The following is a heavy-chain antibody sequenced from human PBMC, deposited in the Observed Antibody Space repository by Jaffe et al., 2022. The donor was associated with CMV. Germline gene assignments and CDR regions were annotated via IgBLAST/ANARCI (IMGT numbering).Heavy chain of an antibody. J-gene: IGHJ5*02. V-gene: IGHV4-39*01. CDR1: GDSISSKNYY. CDR3: ARATFYGSGNYGTQNWFDP. D-gene: IGHD3-10*01. CDR2: ISYSGST. Sequence: QLQLQESGPRLVKPSETLSLTCTVSGDSISSKNYYWGWIRQPPGKGLEWIGSISYSGSTYYNPSLKSRVTISVDTSKNQFSLKLSSVTAADTAVYYCARATFYGSGNYGTQNWFDPWGQGTLVTVSS.